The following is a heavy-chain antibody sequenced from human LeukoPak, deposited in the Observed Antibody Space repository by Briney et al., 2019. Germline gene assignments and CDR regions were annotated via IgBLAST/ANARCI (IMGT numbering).Heavy chain of an antibody. CDR1: GFTFSSYW. D-gene: IGHD3-22*01. Sequence: GGSLRLSCAASGFTFSSYWMSWVRQAPGKGLEWVANIKQDGSEKYYVDSVKGRFTISRDNAKNSLYLQMNSLRAEDTAVYYCARDSSYYDTSDYFDYWGQGTLVTVSS. V-gene: IGHV3-7*01. CDR2: IKQDGSEK. CDR3: ARDSSYYDTSDYFDY. J-gene: IGHJ4*02.